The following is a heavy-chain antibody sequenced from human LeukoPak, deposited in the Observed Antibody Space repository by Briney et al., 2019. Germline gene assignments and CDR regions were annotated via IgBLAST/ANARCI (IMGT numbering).Heavy chain of an antibody. D-gene: IGHD3-16*01. V-gene: IGHV3-53*01. CDR3: AEGGYGLNPSGYFDY. CDR2: IYSGGST. Sequence: PGGSLRLSCAASGFTVSSNYMSWVRQAPGKGLEWVSVIYSGGSTYYADSVKGRFTISRDNSKNTLYLQMNSLRAEDTAVYYCAEGGYGLNPSGYFDYWGQGTLVTVSS. CDR1: GFTVSSNY. J-gene: IGHJ4*02.